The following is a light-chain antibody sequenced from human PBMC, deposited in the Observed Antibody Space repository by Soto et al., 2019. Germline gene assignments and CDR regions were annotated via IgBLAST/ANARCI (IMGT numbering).Light chain of an antibody. Sequence: QSALTQPASVSGAPGQSITISCXXTSSXVGGYNYVSWYQQHPGKVPKLMIYDVSNRPSGVSSRFSGSKSGNTASLTIPGLQAEDEADYYCSSYTSSSTVYVFGTGTKVT. CDR2: DVS. CDR3: SSYTSSSTVYV. V-gene: IGLV2-14*01. J-gene: IGLJ1*01. CDR1: SSXVGGYNY.